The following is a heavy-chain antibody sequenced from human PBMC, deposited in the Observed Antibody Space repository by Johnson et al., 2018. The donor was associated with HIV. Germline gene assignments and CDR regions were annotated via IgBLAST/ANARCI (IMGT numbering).Heavy chain of an antibody. V-gene: IGHV3-30*02. CDR3: ARVGTIFGRDGFDI. CDR2: IRYDGSNK. CDR1: GFTFSSYG. Sequence: QVQLVESGGGVVQPGGSLRLSCAASGFTFSSYGMHWVRQAPGTGLAWVAFIRYDGSNKYYTDSVKGRFPISRDNSKNTLYLQMNSLRAEDTAVYYCARVGTIFGRDGFDIWGQGTMVTVSS. D-gene: IGHD3-3*01. J-gene: IGHJ3*02.